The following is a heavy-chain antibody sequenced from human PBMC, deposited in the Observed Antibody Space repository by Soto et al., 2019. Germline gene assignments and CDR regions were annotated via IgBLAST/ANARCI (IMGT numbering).Heavy chain of an antibody. CDR2: IYSGGST. CDR3: ARDGPVAAAGSQGGYFDY. V-gene: IGHV3-53*02. D-gene: IGHD6-13*01. J-gene: IGHJ4*02. Sequence: EVQLVETGGGLIQPGGSLRLSCAASGFTVSSNYMSWVRQAPGKGLEGVSVIYSGGSTYYADSVKGRFTISRDNSKNTLYLQMNSLRAEDTAVYYCARDGPVAAAGSQGGYFDYWGQGTLVTVSS. CDR1: GFTVSSNY.